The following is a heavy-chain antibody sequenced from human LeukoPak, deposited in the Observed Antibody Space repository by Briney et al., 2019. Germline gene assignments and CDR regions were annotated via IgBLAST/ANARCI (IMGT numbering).Heavy chain of an antibody. CDR2: ITPFFGVA. J-gene: IGHJ6*02. CDR1: GGNFGNYV. CDR3: ARDANEEYSSSSDGSAV. V-gene: IGHV1-69*04. Sequence: GASVKVSCKASGGNFGNYVIHWVRQAPGQGLEWMGRITPFFGVANYAQTFQDRVTFTADKITNTAYMQISSLKSEDTAVYFCARDANEEYSSSSDGSAVWGQGTTVTVSS. D-gene: IGHD6-6*01.